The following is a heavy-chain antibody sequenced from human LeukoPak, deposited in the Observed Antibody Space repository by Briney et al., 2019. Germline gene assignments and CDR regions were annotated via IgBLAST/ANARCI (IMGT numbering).Heavy chain of an antibody. D-gene: IGHD6-13*01. V-gene: IGHV3-7*01. CDR1: GFTFSSYW. J-gene: IGHJ4*02. CDR2: IKQDGSEK. Sequence: PGGSLRLSCAASGFTFSSYWMSWVRQAPGKGLEWVANIKQDGSEKYYVDSVKGRFTISRDNAKNSLYLQMNSLRAEDTAVYYCAVGSYSSSWFFDYWGQGTLVTVSS. CDR3: AVGSYSSSWFFDY.